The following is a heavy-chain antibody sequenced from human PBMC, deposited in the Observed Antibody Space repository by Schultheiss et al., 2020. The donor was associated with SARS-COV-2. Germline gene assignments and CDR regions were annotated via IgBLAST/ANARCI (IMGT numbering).Heavy chain of an antibody. CDR3: ARDPTGTTGYFDY. CDR1: GYTFTSYY. D-gene: IGHD1-1*01. J-gene: IGHJ4*02. CDR2: IIPIFGTA. V-gene: IGHV1-69*06. Sequence: SVKVSCKASGYTFTSYYMHWVRQAPGQGLEWMGGIIPIFGTANYAQKFQGRVTITADKSTSTAYMELSSLRSEDTAVYYCARDPTGTTGYFDYWGQGTLVTVSS.